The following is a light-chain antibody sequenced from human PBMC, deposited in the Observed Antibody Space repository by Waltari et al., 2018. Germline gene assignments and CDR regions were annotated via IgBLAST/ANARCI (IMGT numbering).Light chain of an antibody. Sequence: SYVLTQPPSVSVAPGQTARITCGGNNIGSKSVHWYQQKPGQAPVLVVYDNSDRPSGIPVRFAVSNSGNTATLTISRVEAGDEADYYCQVWDITSDHFVFGTGTKVTVL. J-gene: IGLJ1*01. V-gene: IGLV3-21*02. CDR2: DNS. CDR3: QVWDITSDHFV. CDR1: NIGSKS.